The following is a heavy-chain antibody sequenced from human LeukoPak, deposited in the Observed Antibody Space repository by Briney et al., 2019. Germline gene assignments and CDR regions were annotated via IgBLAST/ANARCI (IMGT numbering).Heavy chain of an antibody. CDR2: ISSNGGST. CDR3: ARSRPHDAFDI. Sequence: GGSLRLSCAASGFTFSSYAMHWVRHAPGKGLEYVSAISSNGGSTYYADSVKGRFTISRDNSKNTLYLQMNSLRAEDTAVYYCARSRPHDAFDIWGQGTMVTVSS. CDR1: GFTFSSYA. V-gene: IGHV3-64*04. J-gene: IGHJ3*02.